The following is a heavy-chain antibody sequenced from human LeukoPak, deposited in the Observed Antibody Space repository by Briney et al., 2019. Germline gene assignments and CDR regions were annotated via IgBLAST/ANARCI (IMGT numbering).Heavy chain of an antibody. CDR3: ARAGGRGSYYSYFDY. Sequence: GGSLRLSCAASGFTFSSYGMHWVRQAPGKGLEGGAVIWYDGSNKYYADSVKGRFTISRDNSKNTLYLQMNSLRAEDTAVYYCARAGGRGSYYSYFDYWGQGTLVTVSS. CDR2: IWYDGSNK. D-gene: IGHD1-26*01. J-gene: IGHJ4*02. CDR1: GFTFSSYG. V-gene: IGHV3-33*01.